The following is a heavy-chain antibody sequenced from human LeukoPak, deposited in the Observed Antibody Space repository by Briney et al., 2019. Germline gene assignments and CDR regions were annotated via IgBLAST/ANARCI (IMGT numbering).Heavy chain of an antibody. D-gene: IGHD6-19*01. CDR3: AKGSAVADLHFDY. Sequence: GGSLRLSCAASGFTVSSIHMVWVRQAPGKGLEWVSVTYTGGNSYYADSVKGRFIISRDSSKNSLYLQMNSLTVEDTAVYYCAKGSAVADLHFDYWGQGTLVTVSS. V-gene: IGHV3-53*01. CDR1: GFTVSSIH. CDR2: TYTGGNS. J-gene: IGHJ4*02.